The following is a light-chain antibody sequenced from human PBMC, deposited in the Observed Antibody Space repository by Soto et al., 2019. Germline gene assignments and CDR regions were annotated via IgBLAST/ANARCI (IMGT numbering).Light chain of an antibody. J-gene: IGLJ3*02. V-gene: IGLV1-44*01. CDR2: NNN. CDR3: AAWDDSLNGWV. CDR1: SSNLGSYT. Sequence: QSVLTQPPSASGPPGQRVTISCSGSSSNLGSYTLNWYQQVPGTAPKLLIYNNNERPSGVPDRFSVSKSGTSASLAISGLQSEDEAEYHCAAWDDSLNGWVFGGGTKLTVL.